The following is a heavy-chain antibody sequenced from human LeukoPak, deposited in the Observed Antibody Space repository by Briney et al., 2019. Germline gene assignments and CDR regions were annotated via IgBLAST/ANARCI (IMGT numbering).Heavy chain of an antibody. CDR2: IYYSGST. CDR3: ARNAVPYDSSGYYGD. V-gene: IGHV4-61*01. D-gene: IGHD3-22*01. CDR1: GGSVSSGSYY. J-gene: IGHJ4*02. Sequence: SETLSLTCTVSGGSVSSGSYYWSWIRQPPGKGLEWIGYIYYSGSTNYNPSLKSRVTMSVDTSKNQFSLKLTSVTAADTAVYYCARNAVPYDSSGYYGDWGQGTLVTVSS.